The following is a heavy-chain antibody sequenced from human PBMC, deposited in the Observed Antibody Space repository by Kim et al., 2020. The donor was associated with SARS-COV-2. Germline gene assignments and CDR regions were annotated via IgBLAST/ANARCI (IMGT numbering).Heavy chain of an antibody. D-gene: IGHD6-6*01. CDR2: INHSGSN. CDR3: ARARRGSIAAQYNWFDP. Sequence: SETLSLTCAVYGGSFSGYYWSWIRQPPGKGLEWIGEINHSGSNHFNPSLKSRVTISVDTSKKQFSLKLSSVTAADTAVYYCARARRGSIAAQYNWFDPWGQGTLVTVSS. V-gene: IGHV4-34*01. J-gene: IGHJ5*02. CDR1: GGSFSGYY.